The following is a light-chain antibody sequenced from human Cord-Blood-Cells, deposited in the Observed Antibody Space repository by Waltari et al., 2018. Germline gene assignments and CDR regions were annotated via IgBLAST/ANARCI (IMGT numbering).Light chain of an antibody. CDR2: GAS. Sequence: EIVMTQSPATLSVSPGERATLSCRASQSVSSNLAWYQQKPGQAPRLLIYGASTRATRIPTRFSGRGFGKEFPSTIRRLESEDFAVYYWPQYNNWPPVTFGPGKRIEIK. CDR1: QSVSSN. V-gene: IGKV3-15*01. CDR3: PQYNNWPPVT. J-gene: IGKJ5*01.